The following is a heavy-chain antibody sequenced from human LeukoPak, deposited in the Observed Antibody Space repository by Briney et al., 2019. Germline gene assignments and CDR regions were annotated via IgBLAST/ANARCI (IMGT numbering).Heavy chain of an antibody. CDR2: IHHSGST. CDR3: ARENIYGSGSYASSFDY. CDR1: GFTFSSYW. D-gene: IGHD3-10*01. J-gene: IGHJ4*02. V-gene: IGHV4-4*02. Sequence: GSLRLSCAASGFTFSSYWMSWVRQAPGKGLEWIGSIHHSGSTYYNPSLKSRVTISVDTSKNQFSLKLSSVTAADTAVYYCARENIYGSGSYASSFDYWGQGTLVTVSS.